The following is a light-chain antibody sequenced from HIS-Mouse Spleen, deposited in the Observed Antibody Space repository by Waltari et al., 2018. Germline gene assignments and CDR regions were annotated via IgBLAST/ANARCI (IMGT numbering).Light chain of an antibody. CDR2: AKH. J-gene: IGLJ3*02. CDR1: SSNIGNNY. V-gene: IGLV1-51*01. Sequence: QSVLTQPPSVSAAPGQKVTISCSGSSSNIGNNYVSWYQQLPGTHPKLLIYAKHTRPSGIPGRFSGSKSGTSAPLGITGLQTGDEADYYCGTWDSSLSAWVFGGGTKLTVL. CDR3: GTWDSSLSAWV.